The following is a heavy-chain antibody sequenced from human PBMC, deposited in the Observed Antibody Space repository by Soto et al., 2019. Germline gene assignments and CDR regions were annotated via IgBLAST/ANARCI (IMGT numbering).Heavy chain of an antibody. V-gene: IGHV3-7*01. D-gene: IGHD1-26*01. Sequence: PGGSLRLSCAASGFTFSRYWMSWVRQAPGKGLEWVADIKQDGNEKYYVDSVKGRFTISRDNAKNSLYLQMNSLRAEDTVVYYCARALLSGSYKYYFDYWGQGTLVTVSS. CDR2: IKQDGNEK. J-gene: IGHJ4*02. CDR3: ARALLSGSYKYYFDY. CDR1: GFTFSRYW.